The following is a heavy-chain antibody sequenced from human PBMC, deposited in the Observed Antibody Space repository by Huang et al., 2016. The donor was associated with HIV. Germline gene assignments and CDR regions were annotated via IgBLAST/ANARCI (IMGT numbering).Heavy chain of an antibody. D-gene: IGHD1-26*01. J-gene: IGHJ4*02. V-gene: IGHV4-4*07. CDR1: GDSISSFY. Sequence: HLQESGPGLVKASETLSLTCSVSGDSISSFYWSWIRQSVENGLEWIGHIQSPGNTHFHPCRRSRISMSVDTSKNQFSLTLTSMTAADAAIYYCVRDNAYRGFFDSWGQGILVTVPS. CDR3: VRDNAYRGFFDS. CDR2: IQSPGNT.